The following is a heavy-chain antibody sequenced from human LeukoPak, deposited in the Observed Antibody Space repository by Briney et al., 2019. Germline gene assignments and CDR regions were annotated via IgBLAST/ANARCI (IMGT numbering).Heavy chain of an antibody. D-gene: IGHD3-10*01. Sequence: SETLSLTCAVYGGSFSGYYWSWIRQPPGKGLEWIGEINHSGSTNYNPSLKSRVTISVDTSKSQFSLKLSPVTAADTAVYYCARGKITMVRGAADAFDIWGQGTMVTVSS. CDR1: GGSFSGYY. J-gene: IGHJ3*02. CDR2: INHSGST. V-gene: IGHV4-34*01. CDR3: ARGKITMVRGAADAFDI.